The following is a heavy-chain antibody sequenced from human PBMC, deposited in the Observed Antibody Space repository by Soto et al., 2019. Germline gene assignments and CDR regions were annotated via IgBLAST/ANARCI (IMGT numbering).Heavy chain of an antibody. V-gene: IGHV3-33*01. D-gene: IGHD2-2*02. Sequence: GGSLRLSCAASGFTFSSYGMHWVRQAPGKGLEWVAVIWYDGSNKYYADSVKGRFTISRDNSKNTLYLQMNSLRAEDTAVYYCARGGVPAAIGFLLDPWGQGTLVTVSS. CDR1: GFTFSSYG. CDR2: IWYDGSNK. CDR3: ARGGVPAAIGFLLDP. J-gene: IGHJ5*02.